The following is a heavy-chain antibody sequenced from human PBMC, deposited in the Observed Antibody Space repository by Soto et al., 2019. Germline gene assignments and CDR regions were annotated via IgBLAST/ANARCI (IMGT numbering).Heavy chain of an antibody. CDR1: GFTFSDYW. J-gene: IGHJ4*02. CDR2: MNKDGSEK. Sequence: EVQLVESGGGLVQPGGSLRISCGASGFTFSDYWMSWVRQAPGKGLEWVANMNKDGSEKFYVDSVKGRFNISRDNAKESLSLQMNSLRDEDTAVYYCARDASGWSVYWGQGTLVTVSS. CDR3: ARDASGWSVY. V-gene: IGHV3-7*04. D-gene: IGHD6-19*01.